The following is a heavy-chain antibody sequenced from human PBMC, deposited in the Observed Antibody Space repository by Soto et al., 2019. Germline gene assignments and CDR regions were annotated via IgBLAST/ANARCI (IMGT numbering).Heavy chain of an antibody. CDR3: PRDVCAYGSGSHYNTWFDP. D-gene: IGHD3-10*01. CDR1: GFTFSSSP. Sequence: EVQLVESGGGLVQPGGSLRLSCAASGFTFSSSPMNWLRQAPGKGLEWVSYIGTSSTYIHYADSVKGRFTISRHDAKNSLYFQMDSLTDADTAVNYCPRDVCAYGSGSHYNTWFDPWGQGTLVSVSS. V-gene: IGHV3-48*02. CDR2: IGTSSTYI. J-gene: IGHJ5*02.